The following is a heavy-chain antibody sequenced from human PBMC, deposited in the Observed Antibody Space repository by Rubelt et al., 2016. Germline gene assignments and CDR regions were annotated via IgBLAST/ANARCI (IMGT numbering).Heavy chain of an antibody. Sequence: SLRLSCAASGFTFSSYAMHWVRQAPGKGLEWVAVIWSDGSNKYYADSVKGRFTISRDNSKNTLYLQMNSLGAEDTAVYYCARDLGSSPFDYWGQGTLVTVSS. CDR3: ARDLGSSPFDY. D-gene: IGHD3-16*01. V-gene: IGHV3-33*08. CDR2: IWSDGSNK. J-gene: IGHJ4*02. CDR1: GFTFSSYA.